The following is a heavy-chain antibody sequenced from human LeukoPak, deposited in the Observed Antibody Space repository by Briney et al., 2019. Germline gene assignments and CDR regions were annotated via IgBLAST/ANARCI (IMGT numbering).Heavy chain of an antibody. CDR1: GFTFSSYA. V-gene: IGHV3-23*01. CDR2: ISGSGGST. Sequence: GGSLRLSCAASGFTFSSYAMSWVRQAPGKGLEWVSAISGSGGSTYYADSVKGRFTISRDNSKNTLYLQMNSLRAEDTAAYYCAKRWGITGTTYFDLWGRGALVTVSS. J-gene: IGHJ2*01. D-gene: IGHD1-20*01. CDR3: AKRWGITGTTYFDL.